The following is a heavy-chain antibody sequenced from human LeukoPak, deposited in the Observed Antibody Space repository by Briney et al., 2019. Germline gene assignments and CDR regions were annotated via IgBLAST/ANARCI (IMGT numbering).Heavy chain of an antibody. V-gene: IGHV5-51*01. J-gene: IGHJ4*02. D-gene: IGHD6-13*01. CDR2: IYPGDSDT. Sequence: GESLQISCKGSGHSFTSYWIGWVRRMPGKGLEWMGIIYPGDSDTRYSPSFQGQVTISADKSISTAYLQWSSLKASDTAMYYCARHVIAAAGNPFDYWGQGTLVTVSS. CDR1: GHSFTSYW. CDR3: ARHVIAAAGNPFDY.